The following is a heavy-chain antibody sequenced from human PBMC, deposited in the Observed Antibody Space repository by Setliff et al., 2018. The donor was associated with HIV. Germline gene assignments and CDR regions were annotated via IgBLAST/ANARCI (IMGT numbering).Heavy chain of an antibody. V-gene: IGHV1-69*13. D-gene: IGHD3-10*01. CDR3: ARGSPIVRFGEFLYPEIDY. CDR2: IIPIFGTA. J-gene: IGHJ4*02. CDR1: GGTFSSYA. Sequence: GASVKVSCKASGGTFSSYAISWVRQAPGQGLEWMGGIIPIFGTANYAQKFQGRVTITADESTSTAHMELVGLTSEDTAVYYCARGSPIVRFGEFLYPEIDYWGQGSLVTVSS.